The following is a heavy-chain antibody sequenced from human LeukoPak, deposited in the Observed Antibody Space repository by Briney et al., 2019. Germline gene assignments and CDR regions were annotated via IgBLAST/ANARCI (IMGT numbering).Heavy chain of an antibody. CDR2: IYHSGST. D-gene: IGHD5-24*01. Sequence: PSETLSLTCTVSGGSISSGGYYWSWIRQPPGKGLEWIGYIYHSGSTYYNPSLKSRVTISVDRSKNQFSLKLSSVTAADTAVYYCAKGATDDGSYYYYYMDVWGKGTTVTVSS. J-gene: IGHJ6*03. CDR1: GGSISSGGYY. CDR3: AKGATDDGSYYYYYMDV. V-gene: IGHV4-30-2*01.